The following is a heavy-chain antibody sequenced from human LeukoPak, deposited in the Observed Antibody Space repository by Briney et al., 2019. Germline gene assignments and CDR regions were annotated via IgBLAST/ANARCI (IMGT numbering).Heavy chain of an antibody. CDR1: GGTFSSYA. CDR2: IIPIFGTA. J-gene: IGHJ4*02. D-gene: IGHD5-12*01. V-gene: IGHV1-69*13. Sequence: GASVKVSCKASGGTFSSYAISWVRQAPGQGLEWMGRIIPIFGTANYAQKFQGRVTITADEPTSTAYMELSSLRSEDTAVYYCARGGRSGYDYFDYWGQGTLVTVSS. CDR3: ARGGRSGYDYFDY.